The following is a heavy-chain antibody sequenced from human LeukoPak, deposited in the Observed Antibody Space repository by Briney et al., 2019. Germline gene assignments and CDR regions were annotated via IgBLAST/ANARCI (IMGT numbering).Heavy chain of an antibody. CDR1: GYTFTSYA. V-gene: IGHV1-3*01. D-gene: IGHD3-10*01. Sequence: ASVKVSCKASGYTFTSYAMHWVRQAPGQRLEWMGWINAGNGNTKYSQKFQGRVTITRDTSASTAYMELSSLRSEDTAVHYCARSMVRGDYGKNYLYYYYGMDVWGKGTTVTVSS. J-gene: IGHJ6*04. CDR2: INAGNGNT. CDR3: ARSMVRGDYGKNYLYYYYGMDV.